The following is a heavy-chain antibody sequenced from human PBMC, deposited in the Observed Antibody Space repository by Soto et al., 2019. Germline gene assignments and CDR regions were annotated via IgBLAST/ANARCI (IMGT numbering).Heavy chain of an antibody. CDR3: ARSVVVLSGTSYYYYGVDV. Sequence: SETLSLTCTVSGGSVSSGSHYWSWIRQPPGKGLEWIGYIYYSGSTNYNPSLRSRVTISVDTSKNQFSLKLRYVTAADTAVYYCARSVVVLSGTSYYYYGVDVWGQGTTVTVSS. V-gene: IGHV4-61*01. D-gene: IGHD2-15*01. CDR2: IYYSGST. CDR1: GGSVSSGSHY. J-gene: IGHJ6*02.